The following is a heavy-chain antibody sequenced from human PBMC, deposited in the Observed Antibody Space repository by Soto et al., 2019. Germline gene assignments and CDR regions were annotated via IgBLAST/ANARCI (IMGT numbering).Heavy chain of an antibody. CDR2: IYHSGST. CDR3: ASLLEDKWRFDY. J-gene: IGHJ4*02. V-gene: IGHV4-4*02. D-gene: IGHD2-15*01. Sequence: QVQLQESGPGLVKPSGTLSLTCAVSSGSISSSNWWSWVRQPPGKGLEWIGEIYHSGSTNYNPSLKSRGTISVDKPKNQFSLKLSSVTAADTAVYYCASLLEDKWRFDYWGQGTLVTVSS. CDR1: SGSISSSNW.